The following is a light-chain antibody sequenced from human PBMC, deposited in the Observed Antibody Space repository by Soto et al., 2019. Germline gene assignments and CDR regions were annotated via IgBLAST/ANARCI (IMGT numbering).Light chain of an antibody. Sequence: QSVLTQPPSLSGTPGQRVTISCSGSSSNIGGNSVSWYQQLPGTAPKLLIYDDNKRPSGIPDRFSGSKSGTSATLGITGFQTGDEADYYCGSWDSSLSADVFGTGTKLTVL. CDR1: SSNIGGNS. CDR3: GSWDSSLSADV. V-gene: IGLV1-51*01. J-gene: IGLJ1*01. CDR2: DDN.